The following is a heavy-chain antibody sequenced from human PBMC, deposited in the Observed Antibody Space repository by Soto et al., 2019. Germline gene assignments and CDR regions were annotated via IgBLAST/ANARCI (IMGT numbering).Heavy chain of an antibody. CDR1: GYTFTSYG. D-gene: IGHD2-2*02. CDR3: ARYTFHWAFDS. CDR2: ISAYNGNT. J-gene: IGHJ3*02. Sequence: ASVKVSCKASGYTFTSYGMSWVRQAPGQGLEWMGWISAYNGNTNYAQRLQGRVTMTTDTSTSTAYMELRSLRSDDAAVYYCARYTFHWAFDSGGQGTMVTVSS. V-gene: IGHV1-18*01.